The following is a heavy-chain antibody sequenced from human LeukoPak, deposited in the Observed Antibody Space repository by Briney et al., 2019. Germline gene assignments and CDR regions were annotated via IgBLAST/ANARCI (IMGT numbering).Heavy chain of an antibody. CDR3: ARGGDRWVYYYYGMDV. Sequence: GGSLRLSCAASGFPFSSYWMSWVRQAPGKGLEWVANKKQDGSEKYYGDSVKGQFTISRDNAKNSLYLQMNSLRAEDTAVYYCARGGDRWVYYYYGMDVWGQGTTVTVSS. CDR2: KKQDGSEK. J-gene: IGHJ6*02. V-gene: IGHV3-7*01. D-gene: IGHD3-16*01. CDR1: GFPFSSYW.